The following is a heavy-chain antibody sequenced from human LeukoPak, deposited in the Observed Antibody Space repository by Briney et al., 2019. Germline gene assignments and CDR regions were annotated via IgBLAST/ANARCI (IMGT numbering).Heavy chain of an antibody. CDR3: ARVYYSNSYDYWYFDL. D-gene: IGHD6-13*01. CDR1: GGSISSYY. Sequence: SETLSLTCTVSGGSISSYYWSWIRQPPGKGLEWIGYILYSGSTNYNPSLKGRVTISVDTSKNQFSLKLSSVTAADTAVYYCARVYYSNSYDYWYFDLWGRGTLVTVSS. V-gene: IGHV4-59*01. J-gene: IGHJ2*01. CDR2: ILYSGST.